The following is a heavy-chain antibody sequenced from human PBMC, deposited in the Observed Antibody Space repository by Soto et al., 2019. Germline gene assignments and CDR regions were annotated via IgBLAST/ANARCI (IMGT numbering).Heavy chain of an antibody. CDR3: ASSVVRGVTKTYYYYYYGMDV. V-gene: IGHV1-2*02. CDR2: INPNSGGT. J-gene: IGHJ6*02. D-gene: IGHD3-10*01. Sequence: GASVKVSCKASGYTFTDYYMHWVRQAPGQGLEWMGWINPNSGGTNYAQKFQGRVTMTRDTSISTAYMELSRLRSDDTAVYYCASSVVRGVTKTYYYYYYGMDVWGQGTTVTVSS. CDR1: GYTFTDYY.